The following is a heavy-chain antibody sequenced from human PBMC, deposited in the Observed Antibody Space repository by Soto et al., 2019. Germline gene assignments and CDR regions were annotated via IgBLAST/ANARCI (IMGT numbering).Heavy chain of an antibody. CDR2: IYYSGST. V-gene: IGHV4-31*03. CDR1: GGSISSGGYY. Sequence: QVQLQESGPGLVKPSQTLSLTCTVSGGSISSGGYYWSWIRQHPGKGLEWIGYIYYSGSTYYNPSLKSRVTISVDTSNNQFSLKLSSVTAADTAVYYCARDCGSGSYWSWDWFAPWGQGTLVTVSS. CDR3: ARDCGSGSYWSWDWFAP. J-gene: IGHJ5*02. D-gene: IGHD3-10*01.